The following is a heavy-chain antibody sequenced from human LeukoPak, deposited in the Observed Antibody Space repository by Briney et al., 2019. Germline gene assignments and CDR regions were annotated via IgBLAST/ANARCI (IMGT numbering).Heavy chain of an antibody. CDR1: GYTFTSYG. V-gene: IGHV1-18*01. D-gene: IGHD3-10*01. Sequence: ASVKVSCKASGYTFTSYGIRWVRQAPGQGLEGMGWISAYNGNTNYAQKLQGRVTMTTDTSTSTAYMELRSLRSDDTAVYYCARDAGQYYYGSGRYYYGMDVWGQGTTVTVSS. CDR2: ISAYNGNT. J-gene: IGHJ6*02. CDR3: ARDAGQYYYGSGRYYYGMDV.